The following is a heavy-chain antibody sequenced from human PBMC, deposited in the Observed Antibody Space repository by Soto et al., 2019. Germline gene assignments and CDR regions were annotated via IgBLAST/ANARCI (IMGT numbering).Heavy chain of an antibody. Sequence: GGSLRLSCAASGFTFSDSAMHWVRQASGKGLEWVGCIRNKGNNYATAYTASVKGRFTISRDDSKNTVYLQMNSLKIDDTAVYYCTSRRDWTAVDPLDYWGLGTLVTVPS. V-gene: IGHV3-73*01. CDR2: IRNKGNNYAT. CDR3: TSRRDWTAVDPLDY. D-gene: IGHD5-18*01. CDR1: GFTFSDSA. J-gene: IGHJ4*02.